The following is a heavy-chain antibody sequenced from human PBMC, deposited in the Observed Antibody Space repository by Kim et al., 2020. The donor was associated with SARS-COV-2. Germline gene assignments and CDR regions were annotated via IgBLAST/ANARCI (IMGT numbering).Heavy chain of an antibody. D-gene: IGHD6-6*01. Sequence: NYNPGLKSRVTISVDTTKNQFSLKLSSVTAADTAVDYCAREGIAARNFDYWGQGTLVTVSS. V-gene: IGHV4-59*01. J-gene: IGHJ4*02. CDR3: AREGIAARNFDY.